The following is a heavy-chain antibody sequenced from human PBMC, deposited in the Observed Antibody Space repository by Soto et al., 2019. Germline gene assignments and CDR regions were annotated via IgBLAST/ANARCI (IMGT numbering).Heavy chain of an antibody. Sequence: QVQLVQSGAEVKKPGASVKVSCKASGYTFTSYYMHWVRQAPGQGLEWMGIINPSGGSTSYAQKFQGRVTMTRDTSTSTVYMELSSLRSEDTAVYYCARGRSGSSWAPGAFDIWGQGTMVTVSS. CDR3: ARGRSGSSWAPGAFDI. D-gene: IGHD6-13*01. V-gene: IGHV1-46*01. CDR1: GYTFTSYY. CDR2: INPSGGST. J-gene: IGHJ3*02.